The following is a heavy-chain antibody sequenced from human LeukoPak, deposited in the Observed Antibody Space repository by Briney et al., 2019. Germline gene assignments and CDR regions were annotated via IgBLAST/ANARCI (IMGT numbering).Heavy chain of an antibody. J-gene: IGHJ3*02. CDR3: ARGPSGSYHWTVIRLSDAFDI. D-gene: IGHD1-26*01. CDR2: INHSGST. Sequence: PSETLSLTCAVYGGSFSGYYWSWIRQPPGKGLEWIGEINHSGSTNYNPSLKSRVTISVDTSKNQFSLKLSSVTAADTAVYYCARGPSGSYHWTVIRLSDAFDIWGQGTMVTVSS. V-gene: IGHV4-34*01. CDR1: GGSFSGYY.